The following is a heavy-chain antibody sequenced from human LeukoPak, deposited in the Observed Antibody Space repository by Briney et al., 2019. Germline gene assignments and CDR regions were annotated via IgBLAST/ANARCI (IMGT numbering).Heavy chain of an antibody. CDR3: ARGAIFGVVIHDAFDI. D-gene: IGHD3-3*01. J-gene: IGHJ3*02. CDR1: GGSFSGYY. Sequence: SETLSLTCAVYGGSFSGYYWSWIRQPPGKGLEWIGEINHRGSTNYNPSLKSRVTISVDTSKNQFSLKLSSVTAADTAVYYCARGAIFGVVIHDAFDIWGQGTMVTVSS. V-gene: IGHV4-34*01. CDR2: INHRGST.